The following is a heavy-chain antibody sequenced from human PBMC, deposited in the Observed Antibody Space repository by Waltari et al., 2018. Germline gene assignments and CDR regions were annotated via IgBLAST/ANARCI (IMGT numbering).Heavy chain of an antibody. CDR3: ARHRHPGHSFDS. Sequence: QVQLQQWGAGVLKPSETLSLTCVVNAGSSGTFWWSWTRQPPGKGLQWIGEIDQSDHPNYKPSLTSRVTISIDTSKNQFYLNLRSVAAADTAVYYCARHRHPGHSFDSWGQGASVLVSS. J-gene: IGHJ4*03. CDR1: AGSSGTFW. D-gene: IGHD3-16*02. V-gene: IGHV4-34*02. CDR2: IDQSDHP.